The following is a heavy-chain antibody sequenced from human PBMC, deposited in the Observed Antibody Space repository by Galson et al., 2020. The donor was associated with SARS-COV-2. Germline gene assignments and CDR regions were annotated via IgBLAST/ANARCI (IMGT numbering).Heavy chain of an antibody. CDR3: ARDRPGYDISTGMYGLDV. V-gene: IGHV1-18*01. J-gene: IGHJ6*02. CDR1: GYTFTRFG. Sequence: ASVKVSCKGSGYTFTRFGITWVRQAPGQGLEWMGWISDYNGNTDYAQKIQGRVTMTTDTSTSTSHMELRSLNSDDTAVYYCARDRPGYDISTGMYGLDVWGQGTTVIVSS. CDR2: ISDYNGNT. D-gene: IGHD3-9*01.